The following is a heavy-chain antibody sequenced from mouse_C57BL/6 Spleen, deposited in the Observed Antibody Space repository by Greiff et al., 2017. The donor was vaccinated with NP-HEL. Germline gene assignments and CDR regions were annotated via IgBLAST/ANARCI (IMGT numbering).Heavy chain of an antibody. Sequence: QVQLQQSGAELVKPGASVKISCKASGYTFTDYYINWVKQRPGQGLEWIGKIGPGSGSTYYNEKFKGKATLTADKSSSTAYMQLSSLTSEDSAVYFCARKGGPYGNYIYAMDYWGQGTSVTVSS. D-gene: IGHD2-1*01. CDR1: GYTFTDYY. J-gene: IGHJ4*01. V-gene: IGHV1-77*01. CDR3: ARKGGPYGNYIYAMDY. CDR2: IGPGSGST.